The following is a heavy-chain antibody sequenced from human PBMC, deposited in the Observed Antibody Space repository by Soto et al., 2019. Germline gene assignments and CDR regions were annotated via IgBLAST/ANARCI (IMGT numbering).Heavy chain of an antibody. J-gene: IGHJ4*02. Sequence: SGPTLVNPTQTLTLTCTFSGFSFSPDGVGVGWIRQPPGKALEWLAVIYSNDHKRYSPSLKTRVSITKDTSKSQVVLTMTNMDPADTATYFCAHRLRVGTVTDGFDFWGQGILVTVSS. CDR1: GFSFSPDGVG. CDR3: AHRLRVGTVTDGFDF. D-gene: IGHD2-21*02. CDR2: IYSNDHK. V-gene: IGHV2-5*01.